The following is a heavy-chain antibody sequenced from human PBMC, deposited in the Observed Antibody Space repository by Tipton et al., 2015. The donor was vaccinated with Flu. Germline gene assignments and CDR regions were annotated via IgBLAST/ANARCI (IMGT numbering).Heavy chain of an antibody. CDR3: ATPGYTNSWEFDN. CDR1: GFTFSSFG. Sequence: SLRLSCVASGFTFSSFGMNWVRQAPGKGLEWVSSISSSGSYIYYADSVKGRFTISRDNAENSLYLQMNSLRAEDTAVYYCATPGYTNSWEFDNWGQGTLVTVSS. V-gene: IGHV3-21*01. J-gene: IGHJ4*02. D-gene: IGHD6-13*01. CDR2: ISSSGSYI.